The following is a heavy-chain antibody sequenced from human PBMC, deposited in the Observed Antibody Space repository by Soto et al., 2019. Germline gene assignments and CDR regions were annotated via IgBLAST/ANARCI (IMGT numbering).Heavy chain of an antibody. CDR1: GFTFSSYA. J-gene: IGHJ6*02. D-gene: IGHD6-19*01. V-gene: IGHV3-23*01. CDR3: AKVGIAVAGSYYYGMDV. CDR2: ISGSGGST. Sequence: GGSLRLSCAASGFTFSSYAMSWVRQAPGKGLEWVSAISGSGGSTYYADSVKGRFTISRDNSKNTLYLQMNSLRAEDTAVYYCAKVGIAVAGSYYYGMDVWGQGTTVTVSS.